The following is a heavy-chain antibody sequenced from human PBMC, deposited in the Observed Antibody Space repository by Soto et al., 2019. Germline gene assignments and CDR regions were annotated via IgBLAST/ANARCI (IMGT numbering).Heavy chain of an antibody. Sequence: QVKLVQSGAEVKKPGASVKVSCKASGYTFTTYGINWVRQAPGQGLEWMGWISAYNGNTNYAQKIQGRVTMTTDTATSTAYMELRSLRSDDTAVYYCARVWVGTTFAYYYGMDVCGQGTTVTVSS. CDR3: ARVWVGTTFAYYYGMDV. J-gene: IGHJ6*02. CDR1: GYTFTTYG. CDR2: ISAYNGNT. D-gene: IGHD1-1*01. V-gene: IGHV1-18*01.